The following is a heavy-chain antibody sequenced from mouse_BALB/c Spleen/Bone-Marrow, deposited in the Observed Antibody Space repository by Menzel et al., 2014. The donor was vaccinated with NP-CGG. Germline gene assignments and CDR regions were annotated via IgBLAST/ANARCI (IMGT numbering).Heavy chain of an antibody. J-gene: IGHJ3*01. Sequence: QVQLQQPGAELVRPGASVTLSCEASGYTFTDYEMHWVKQTPVHGLEWIGAIDPETGGTAYNQKFKGKATLTADKSSSTAYMELRSLTSEDSAVYYCTRSLVRRFAYWGQGTLVTVSA. D-gene: IGHD2-14*01. V-gene: IGHV1-15*01. CDR3: TRSLVRRFAY. CDR2: IDPETGGT. CDR1: GYTFTDYE.